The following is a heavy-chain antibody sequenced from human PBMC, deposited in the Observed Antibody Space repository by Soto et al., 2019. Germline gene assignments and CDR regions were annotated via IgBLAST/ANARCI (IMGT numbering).Heavy chain of an antibody. D-gene: IGHD3-22*01. CDR3: ARDGASTMIVVVKPSYGMDV. V-gene: IGHV1-46*01. CDR1: GYIFTNYY. J-gene: IGHJ6*02. Sequence: VKVSCKSSGYIFTNYYIHWVRQAPGQGLEWMGLIYPSGSSTSYTQKLQGRVTMTTDTSTSTAYMELRSLRSDDTAVYYCARDGASTMIVVVKPSYGMDVWGQGTTVTVSS. CDR2: IYPSGSST.